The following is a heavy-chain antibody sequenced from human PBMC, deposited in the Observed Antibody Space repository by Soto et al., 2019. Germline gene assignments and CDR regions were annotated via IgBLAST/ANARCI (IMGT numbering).Heavy chain of an antibody. V-gene: IGHV3-53*01. Sequence: GGSLRLSCAVSGFTVSSNYMSWVRQAPGKGLEWVSVIYSGGSTYYADSVKGRFTISRDNSKNTLYLQMNSLRAEDAAVYYCARAAGGPGDAFDIGGQGTMVTVSS. CDR3: ARAAGGPGDAFDI. D-gene: IGHD3-16*01. CDR2: IYSGGST. J-gene: IGHJ3*02. CDR1: GFTVSSNY.